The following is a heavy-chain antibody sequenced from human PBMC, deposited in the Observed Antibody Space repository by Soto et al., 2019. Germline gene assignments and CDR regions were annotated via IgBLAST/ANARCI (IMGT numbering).Heavy chain of an antibody. J-gene: IGHJ4*02. CDR3: AKGRGYCSSTSCYVGSDY. CDR2: ISGSGGST. CDR1: GFTFSSYA. Sequence: GSLRLSCAASGFTFSSYAMSWVRQAPGKGLEWVSAISGSGGSTYYADSVKGRFTISRDNSKNTLYLQMNSLRAEDTAVYYCAKGRGYCSSTSCYVGSDYWGQGTLVTAPQ. D-gene: IGHD2-2*01. V-gene: IGHV3-23*01.